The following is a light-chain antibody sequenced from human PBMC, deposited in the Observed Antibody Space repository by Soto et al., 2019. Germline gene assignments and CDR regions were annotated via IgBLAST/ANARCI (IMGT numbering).Light chain of an antibody. CDR2: RNN. CDR3: AAWDDSLRV. J-gene: IGLJ3*02. Sequence: QSVLTQPPSASGTPGQRVTLSCSGSSSNIGSNYVYWYQQLPGTAPKLLIYRNNQRPSGVPGRFSGSKSGTSASLAISVLRSEDEADYYCAAWDDSLRVFGGGTKLTVL. V-gene: IGLV1-47*01. CDR1: SSNIGSNY.